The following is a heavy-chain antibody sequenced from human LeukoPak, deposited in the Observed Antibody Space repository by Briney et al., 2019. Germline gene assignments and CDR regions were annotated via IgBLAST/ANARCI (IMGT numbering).Heavy chain of an antibody. J-gene: IGHJ6*03. CDR1: GYTFTGYY. V-gene: IGHV1-2*02. Sequence: ASVKVSCKASGYTFTGYYMHWVRQAPGQGLEWMGWINPNSGGTNYAQKFQGRVTMTRDTSISTAYMELSRLRSEDTAVYYCAREGSGCDSYYYYYMDVWGKGTTVTVSS. CDR3: AREGSGCDSYYYYYMDV. CDR2: INPNSGGT. D-gene: IGHD5-12*01.